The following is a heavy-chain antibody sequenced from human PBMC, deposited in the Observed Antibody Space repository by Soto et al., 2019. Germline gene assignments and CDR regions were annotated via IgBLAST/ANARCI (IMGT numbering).Heavy chain of an antibody. V-gene: IGHV4-61*01. Sequence: SETLSLTCTVSGGSVSSGNYYWSWVRQPPGKGLEWIGYLYYSGRLNYNPSLRSRVTISPDTSKNQFSLKLSSVTAADTAVYYCARDPGYDSSGYFVDDWGQGIMGTVSS. CDR3: ARDPGYDSSGYFVDD. D-gene: IGHD3-22*01. CDR2: LYYSGRL. J-gene: IGHJ4*02. CDR1: GGSVSSGNYY.